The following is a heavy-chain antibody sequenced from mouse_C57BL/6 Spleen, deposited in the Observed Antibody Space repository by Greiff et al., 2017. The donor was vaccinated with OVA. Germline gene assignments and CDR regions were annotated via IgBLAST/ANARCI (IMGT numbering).Heavy chain of an antibody. V-gene: IGHV5-6*01. Sequence: EVMLVESGGDLVKPGGSLKLSCAASGFTFSSYGMSWVRQTPDKRLEWVATISSGGSYTYYPDSVKGRFTISRDNAKNTLYLQMSSLKSEDTAMYYCARPGSSYGYFDVWGTGTTVTVSS. CDR3: ARPGSSYGYFDV. CDR1: GFTFSSYG. D-gene: IGHD1-1*01. CDR2: ISSGGSYT. J-gene: IGHJ1*03.